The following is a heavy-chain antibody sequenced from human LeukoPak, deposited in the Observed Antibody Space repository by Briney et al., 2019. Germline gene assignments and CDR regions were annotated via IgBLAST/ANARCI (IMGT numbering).Heavy chain of an antibody. CDR1: GFPFGSYW. D-gene: IGHD6-19*01. V-gene: IGHV3-49*04. J-gene: IGHJ4*02. CDR3: ARDLRAVAHDFDC. CDR2: IRSKAYGGTA. Sequence: PGGSLRLSCVASGFPFGSYWMTWVRQAPGKGLEWVGFIRSKAYGGTAEYAASVKGRFTISRDDSENIAYVEMNSLKSEDTAVYYCARDLRAVAHDFDCWGQGTLVTVSS.